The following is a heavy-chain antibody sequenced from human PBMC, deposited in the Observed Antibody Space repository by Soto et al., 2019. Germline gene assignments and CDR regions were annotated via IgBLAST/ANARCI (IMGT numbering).Heavy chain of an antibody. Sequence: GGSLRLSCAASGFTFSNAWMNWVRQAPGKGLEWVGRIKSKTDGGTTDYAAPVKGRFTISRDDSKNTLYLQMNSLKTEDTAVYYCTTGRLGLSTYYDFWSGYYPTTYYYYGMDVWGQGTTVTVSS. V-gene: IGHV3-15*07. D-gene: IGHD3-3*01. CDR1: GFTFSNAW. J-gene: IGHJ6*02. CDR3: TTGRLGLSTYYDFWSGYYPTTYYYYGMDV. CDR2: IKSKTDGGTT.